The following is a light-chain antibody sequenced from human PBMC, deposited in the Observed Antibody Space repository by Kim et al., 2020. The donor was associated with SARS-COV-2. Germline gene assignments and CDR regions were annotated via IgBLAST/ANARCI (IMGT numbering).Light chain of an antibody. J-gene: IGLJ1*01. CDR2: KDN. CDR3: QSADGSGTYV. Sequence: VSPGHTASITCSGDTLPEKQTYWNQQKSGQAPLLVIYKDNERPSGIPGRFSGSSSGTTVTLTISGVQAEDDADYYCQSADGSGTYVFGTGTKVTVL. CDR1: TLPEKQ. V-gene: IGLV3-25*03.